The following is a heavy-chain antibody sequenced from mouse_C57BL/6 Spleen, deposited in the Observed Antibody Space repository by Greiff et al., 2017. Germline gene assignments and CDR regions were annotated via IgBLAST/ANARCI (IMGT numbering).Heavy chain of an antibody. Sequence: VQVVESGPELVKPGASVKISCKASGYAFSSSWMNWVKQRPGKGLEWIGRIYPGDGDTNYNGKFKGKATLTADKSSSTAYMQLSSLTSEDSAVYFCARGIYYGNYDFDYWGQGTTLTVSS. D-gene: IGHD2-1*01. CDR2: IYPGDGDT. J-gene: IGHJ2*01. CDR1: GYAFSSSW. CDR3: ARGIYYGNYDFDY. V-gene: IGHV1-82*01.